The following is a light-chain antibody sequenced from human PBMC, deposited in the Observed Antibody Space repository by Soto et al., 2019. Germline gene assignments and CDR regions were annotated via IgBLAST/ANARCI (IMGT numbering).Light chain of an antibody. Sequence: EIVLTQSPGTLSLSPGERATLSCRASQSVSSNYLAWYQQKPGQAPRLLIAGVTSRATGIPDRFSGSGSGTDFTLTISRLEPEDFAVYYCQQYGSSLPYTFGQGTTLEIK. V-gene: IGKV3-20*01. J-gene: IGKJ2*01. CDR1: QSVSSNY. CDR2: GVT. CDR3: QQYGSSLPYT.